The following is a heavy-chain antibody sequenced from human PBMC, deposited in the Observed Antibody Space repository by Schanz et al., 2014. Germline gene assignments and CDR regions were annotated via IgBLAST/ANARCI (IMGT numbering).Heavy chain of an antibody. CDR3: ARGPIPIQGVPMDF. CDR1: GLSFDYYG. CDR2: IGYDGSEK. V-gene: IGHV3-33*01. D-gene: IGHD3-10*01. J-gene: IGHJ4*02. Sequence: QVQLVESGGGVVQPGRSLRLSCATSGLSFDYYGMNWVRQAPGKGLEWVANIGYDGSEKYYVDSVKGRFTISRDNSKDTLYLQMSGLTPEDTAVYYCARGPIPIQGVPMDFWGQGTLVTVSS.